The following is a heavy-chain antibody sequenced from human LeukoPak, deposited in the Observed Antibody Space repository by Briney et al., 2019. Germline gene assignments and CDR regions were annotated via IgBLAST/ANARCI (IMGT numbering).Heavy chain of an antibody. J-gene: IGHJ3*02. CDR3: ARVKGVVVGYAFDI. CDR1: GGTFSSYA. CDR2: IIPIFGTA. Sequence: ASVKVSCKASGGTFSSYAISWVRQAPGQGLEWMGGIIPIFGTANYAQKFQGRVTITADESTSTAYMELSSLRSEDTAVYYCARVKGVVVGYAFDIWGQGTMVTVSS. V-gene: IGHV1-69*13. D-gene: IGHD3-22*01.